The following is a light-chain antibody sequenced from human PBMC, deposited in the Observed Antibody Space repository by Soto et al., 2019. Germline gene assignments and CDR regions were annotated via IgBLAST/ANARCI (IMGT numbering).Light chain of an antibody. CDR3: QQYGSSPPIT. Sequence: IVLTQSPATLSLSPWERATLSCRASQSVRGYLAWYQQKPGQAPRLLMYDASNRASGIPARFSGSGSGTDYTLTISSLEPEDFAVYYCQQYGSSPPITFGQGTRLEIK. J-gene: IGKJ5*01. CDR2: DAS. CDR1: QSVRGY. V-gene: IGKV3-11*01.